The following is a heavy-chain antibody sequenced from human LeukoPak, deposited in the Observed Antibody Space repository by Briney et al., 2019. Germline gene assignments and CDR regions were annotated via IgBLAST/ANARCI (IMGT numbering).Heavy chain of an antibody. CDR2: ISGSGGST. CDR1: GFTFSSYA. Sequence: GGSLRLSCAASGFTFSSYAMSWVRQAPGRGLEWVSAISGSGGSTYYADSVKGRFTISRDNSKNTLYLQMNSLRAEDTAVYYCAKRYEVSYGMDVWGQGTTVTVSS. V-gene: IGHV3-23*01. J-gene: IGHJ6*02. CDR3: AKRYEVSYGMDV. D-gene: IGHD1-1*01.